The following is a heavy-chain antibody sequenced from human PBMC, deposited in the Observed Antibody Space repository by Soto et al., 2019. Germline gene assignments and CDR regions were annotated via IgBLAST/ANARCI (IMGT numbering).Heavy chain of an antibody. CDR3: AKDSRAHSGYDMVPDY. J-gene: IGHJ4*02. V-gene: IGHV3-9*01. CDR2: ISWNSGSI. D-gene: IGHD5-12*01. Sequence: PGGSLRLSCAASGFTFDDYAMHWVRQAPGKGLEWVSGISWNSGSIGYADSVKGRFTISRDNAKNSLYLQMNSLRAEDTALYYCAKDSRAHSGYDMVPDYWGQGTLVTVSS. CDR1: GFTFDDYA.